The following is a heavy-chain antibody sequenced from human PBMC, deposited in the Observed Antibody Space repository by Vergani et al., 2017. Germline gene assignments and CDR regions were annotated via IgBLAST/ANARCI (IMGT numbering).Heavy chain of an antibody. CDR3: ARGDYGILTGYRY. D-gene: IGHD3-9*01. V-gene: IGHV1-46*03. CDR1: GYTFSNYY. CDR2: INPSGGHT. J-gene: IGHJ4*02. Sequence: QVQLVQSGAEVKKSGASVKVSCKTSGYTFSNYYMHWVRQAPGQGLEWMGIINPSGGHTNYAQKFQGRVTMPRDTSTSTVYMELSSLRSEDTAIYYCARGDYGILTGYRYWGQGTLVTVSA.